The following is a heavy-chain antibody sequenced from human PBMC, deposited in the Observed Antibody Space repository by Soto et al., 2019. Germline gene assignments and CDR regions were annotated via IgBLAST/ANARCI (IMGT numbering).Heavy chain of an antibody. J-gene: IGHJ4*02. Sequence: TLSLTCTVSGGSISSSSYYWGWIRQPPGKGLEWIGSIYYSGSTYYNPSLKSRVTISVDTSKNQFSLKLSSVTAADTAVYYCARRGIAAAGTGFDYWGQGTLVTVSS. CDR3: ARRGIAAAGTGFDY. V-gene: IGHV4-39*01. CDR2: IYYSGST. CDR1: GGSISSSSYY. D-gene: IGHD6-13*01.